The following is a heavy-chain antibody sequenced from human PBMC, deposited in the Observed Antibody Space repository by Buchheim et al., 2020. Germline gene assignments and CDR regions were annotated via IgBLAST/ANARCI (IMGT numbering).Heavy chain of an antibody. CDR3: AKKGGIGRVTDYYDY. J-gene: IGHJ4*02. D-gene: IGHD3-16*01. V-gene: IGHV3-30*18. CDR1: GFTFSSYA. CDR2: ISNDGIIQ. Sequence: QVQLVESGGGVVQPGRSLRLSCAASGFTFSSYAMHWVRQAPGKGLEWVAVISNDGIIQYYADSVKGRFTISRDNSKNTLYLQMNSLRAEDTAVYYCAKKGGIGRVTDYYDYWGQGTL.